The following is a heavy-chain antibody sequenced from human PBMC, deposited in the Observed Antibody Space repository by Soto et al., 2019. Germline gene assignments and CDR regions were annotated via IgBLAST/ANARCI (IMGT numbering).Heavy chain of an antibody. CDR3: ARNTTTVTQIPFDY. CDR2: ISASNGYT. J-gene: IGHJ4*02. CDR1: GYTFGNYG. V-gene: IGHV1-18*01. D-gene: IGHD4-17*01. Sequence: QVQLVQSGAEVKKPGASVKVSCRASGYTFGNYGITWVRQAPGQGLEWMGWISASNGYTNYAQNLQGRVTMTTDTPTSTAYMELRSLRSDDTAVYYCARNTTTVTQIPFDYWGQGTLVTVSS.